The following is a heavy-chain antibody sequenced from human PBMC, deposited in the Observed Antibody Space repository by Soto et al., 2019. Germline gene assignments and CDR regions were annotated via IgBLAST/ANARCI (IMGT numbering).Heavy chain of an antibody. V-gene: IGHV1-69*13. Sequence: SVKVSCKASGGTFSSYAISWVRQAPGQGLEWMGGIIPIFGTANYAQKFQGRVTITADESTSTAYMELSSLRSEDTAVYYCARLDCTNGVCWDYYYYGMDVWGQ. D-gene: IGHD2-8*01. CDR3: ARLDCTNGVCWDYYYYGMDV. CDR2: IIPIFGTA. CDR1: GGTFSSYA. J-gene: IGHJ6*02.